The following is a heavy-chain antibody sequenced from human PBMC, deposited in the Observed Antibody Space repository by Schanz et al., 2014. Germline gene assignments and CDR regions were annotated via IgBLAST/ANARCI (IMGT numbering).Heavy chain of an antibody. V-gene: IGHV3-74*02. CDR1: GFMFSSYW. CDR2: INGDGSNT. Sequence: EVQLLESGGGLVQPGGSLRLSCAASGFMFSSYWMHWVRQVPGKGLVWVSRINGDGSNTNYADSVKGRFTISRDNSKNTLYLQMNSLRAEDTAVYYCARGGPAYYFDDWGQGTLGTVSS. J-gene: IGHJ4*02. CDR3: ARGGPAYYFDD.